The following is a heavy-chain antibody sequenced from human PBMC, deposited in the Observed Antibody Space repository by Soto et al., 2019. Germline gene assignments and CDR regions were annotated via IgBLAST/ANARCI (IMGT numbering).Heavy chain of an antibody. CDR2: LRSQQTA. CDR1: GASTRNYY. V-gene: IGHV4-59*01. J-gene: IGHJ4*02. CDR3: VRSGHTFEKVG. D-gene: IGHD2-2*02. Sequence: SENLSLTCPVSGASTRNYYGTWDRQTPEGELGSIGLLRSQQTAKYTTSLRGRATLSLDTDKNQYSLVLTSVTAADTAVYYCVRSGHTFEKVGWGQGILVT.